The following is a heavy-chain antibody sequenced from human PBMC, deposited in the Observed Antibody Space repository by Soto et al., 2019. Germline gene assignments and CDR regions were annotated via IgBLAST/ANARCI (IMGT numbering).Heavy chain of an antibody. CDR3: ARVWMRITAAGTRYYFDY. D-gene: IGHD6-13*01. J-gene: IGHJ4*02. V-gene: IGHV4-30-4*01. CDR1: GGSISSGDYY. CDR2: IYYSGST. Sequence: PSETLSLTCTVSGGSISSGDYYWSWIRQPPGKGLEWIGYIYYSGSTYYNPSLKSRVTISVDTSKNQFSLKLSSVTAADTAVYYCARVWMRITAAGTRYYFDYWGQGTLVTAPQ.